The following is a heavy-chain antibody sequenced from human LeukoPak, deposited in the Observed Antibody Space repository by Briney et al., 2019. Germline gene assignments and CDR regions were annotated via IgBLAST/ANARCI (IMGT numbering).Heavy chain of an antibody. CDR2: INPNTGNP. CDR1: GYTFTSFA. D-gene: IGHD5-12*01. CDR3: ARGLRILARRGYSGHGYNWFDP. V-gene: IGHV7-4-1*02. Sequence: VASVTVSCKASGYTFTSFAMHWVRQAPGQGLEWMGWINPNTGNPTYAQGFTGRFVFSLDTSVSTAYLQISSLKAEDTAVYYCARGLRILARRGYSGHGYNWFDPWGQGTLVTVSS. J-gene: IGHJ5*02.